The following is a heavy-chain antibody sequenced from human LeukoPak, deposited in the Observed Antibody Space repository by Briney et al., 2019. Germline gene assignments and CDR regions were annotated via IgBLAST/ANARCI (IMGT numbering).Heavy chain of an antibody. CDR1: GFIFSSYA. CDR3: ARSQGYCSSTSCSFDY. CDR2: TSYDGSNK. D-gene: IGHD2-2*01. V-gene: IGHV3-30-3*01. J-gene: IGHJ4*02. Sequence: GGSLRLSCAASGFIFSSYAMHWVRQAPGKGLEWVAVTSYDGSNKYYADSVKGRFTTSRDNSKNTLYLQMNSLRAEDTAVYYCARSQGYCSSTSCSFDYWGQGTLVTVSS.